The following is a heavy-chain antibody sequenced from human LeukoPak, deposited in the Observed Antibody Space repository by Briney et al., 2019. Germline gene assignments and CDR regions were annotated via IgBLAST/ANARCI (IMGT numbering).Heavy chain of an antibody. J-gene: IGHJ3*02. CDR3: ARVTVSPQARPAPLITMVRGVIRAFDI. Sequence: SETLSLTCAVYGGSFSGYYWSWIRQPPGKGLEWIGEINHSGSTNYNPSLKSRVTISVDTSKNQFSLKLSSVTAADTAVYYCARVTVSPQARPAPLITMVRGVIRAFDIWGQGTMVTVSS. D-gene: IGHD3-10*01. CDR1: GGSFSGYY. CDR2: INHSGST. V-gene: IGHV4-34*01.